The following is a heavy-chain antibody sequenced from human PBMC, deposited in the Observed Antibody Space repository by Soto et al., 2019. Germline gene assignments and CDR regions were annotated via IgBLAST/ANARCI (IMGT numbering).Heavy chain of an antibody. CDR1: GFTLSGSA. Sequence: GGSLRLSCAASGFTLSGSAMHWVRQASGKGLEWVGRIRSKANSYATAYAASVKGRFTISRDDSKNTAYLQMNSLKTEDTAVYYCTRRVDYGDPTRPDYYYYGMDVWGQGTTVTVSS. J-gene: IGHJ6*02. D-gene: IGHD4-17*01. CDR3: TRRVDYGDPTRPDYYYYGMDV. CDR2: IRSKANSYAT. V-gene: IGHV3-73*01.